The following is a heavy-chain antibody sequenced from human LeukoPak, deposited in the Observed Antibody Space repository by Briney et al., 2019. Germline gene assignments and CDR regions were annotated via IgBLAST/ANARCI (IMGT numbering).Heavy chain of an antibody. Sequence: ASVKVSCKASGYTFTSYGISWVRQAPGQGLEWMGWISAYNGNTNYAQKLQGRVTMTTDTSTSTAYMELRSLRSDDTAVYYCASVGACSGGSCYEFDYWGQGTLVTVSS. J-gene: IGHJ4*02. CDR2: ISAYNGNT. D-gene: IGHD2-15*01. CDR3: ASVGACSGGSCYEFDY. CDR1: GYTFTSYG. V-gene: IGHV1-18*01.